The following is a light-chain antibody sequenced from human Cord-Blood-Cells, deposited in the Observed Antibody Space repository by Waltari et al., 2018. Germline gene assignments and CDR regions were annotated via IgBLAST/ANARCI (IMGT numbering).Light chain of an antibody. CDR3: QQYYSTPG. J-gene: IGKJ3*01. CDR1: QSVLYSSNNKNY. CDR2: WAS. Sequence: DIVMTQSPDSLAVSLGERATINCKSSQSVLYSSNNKNYLAWYQQKPGQPPKLLIYWASTRESGVPDRFSDSGSGTDFTLTISSLQAEDVAVYYCQQYYSTPGFGPGTKVDIK. V-gene: IGKV4-1*01.